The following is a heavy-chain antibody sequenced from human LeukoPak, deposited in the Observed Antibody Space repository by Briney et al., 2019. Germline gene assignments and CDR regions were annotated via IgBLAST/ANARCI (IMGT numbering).Heavy chain of an antibody. J-gene: IGHJ6*03. CDR2: ISLDGSNK. CDR1: GFTFSSYG. V-gene: IGHV3-30*18. CDR3: AKDFSWYRGDYYYYMDV. Sequence: GSLRLSCAASGFTFSSYGMHWVRQAPGKGLEGVAVISLDGSNKYYADSVKGRFTISRDNSKNTLYLQMNSLRAEDTAVYYCAKDFSWYRGDYYYYMDVWGKGTTVTVSS. D-gene: IGHD3-10*01.